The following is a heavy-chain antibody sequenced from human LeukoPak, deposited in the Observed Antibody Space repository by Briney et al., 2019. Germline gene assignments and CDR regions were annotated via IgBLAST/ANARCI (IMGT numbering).Heavy chain of an antibody. CDR2: ISGSGEYI. CDR1: TSTFSSYS. V-gene: IGHV3-23*01. J-gene: IGHJ4*02. Sequence: GGSLRLSCVVSTSTFSSYSMQWVRQAPGKGLVWVSAISGSGEYIYYADSVKGRFAISRDNPKNTLYLQMTSLRAEDTAVYYCARDLLGYYDSSGYYPWYFDYWGQGTLVTVSS. CDR3: ARDLLGYYDSSGYYPWYFDY. D-gene: IGHD3-22*01.